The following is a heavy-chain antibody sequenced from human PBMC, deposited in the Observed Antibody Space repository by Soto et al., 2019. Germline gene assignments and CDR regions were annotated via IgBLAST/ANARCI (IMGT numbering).Heavy chain of an antibody. Sequence: VQLVESGGGLVQPGGSLRLSCAASGFTFSSYWMHWVRQAPGKGLVWVSRINSDGSSTSYADSVKGRFTISRDNAKNTLYLQMNSLRAEDTAVYYCARARPTSGSGERLRLGELSSYYFDYWGQGTLVTVSS. V-gene: IGHV3-74*01. CDR2: INSDGSST. CDR3: ARARPTSGSGERLRLGELSSYYFDY. CDR1: GFTFSSYW. J-gene: IGHJ4*02. D-gene: IGHD3-16*02.